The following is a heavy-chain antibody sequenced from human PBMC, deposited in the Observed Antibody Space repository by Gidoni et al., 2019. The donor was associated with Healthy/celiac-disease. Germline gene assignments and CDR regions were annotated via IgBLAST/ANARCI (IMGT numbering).Heavy chain of an antibody. D-gene: IGHD2-2*01. J-gene: IGHJ6*03. Sequence: EVQLLEHGGGLVPPGGSLRLSCAASGFTLSRHAMSWVRQAPGKGPEWVSAISGSCGSTYYAASVKGRFTISRDNSKNTLYLQMNSLSAEDTAVYYCAKGYCSSTSCLDNYYYYYMDVWGKGTTVTVSS. CDR3: AKGYCSSTSCLDNYYYYYMDV. CDR1: GFTLSRHA. CDR2: ISGSCGST. V-gene: IGHV3-23*01.